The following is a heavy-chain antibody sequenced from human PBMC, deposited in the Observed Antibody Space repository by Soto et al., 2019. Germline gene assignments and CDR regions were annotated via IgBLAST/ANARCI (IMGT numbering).Heavy chain of an antibody. Sequence: SETLSLTCTVSGGSISSGGYYWSWIRQPPGKGLEWIGYIYYSGSTNYNPSLKSRVTISVDTSKNQFSLKLSSVTAADTAVYYCARESRKGELRPFDPWGQGTLVTVSS. CDR3: ARESRKGELRPFDP. CDR1: GGSISSGGYY. V-gene: IGHV4-61*08. J-gene: IGHJ5*02. CDR2: IYYSGST. D-gene: IGHD1-7*01.